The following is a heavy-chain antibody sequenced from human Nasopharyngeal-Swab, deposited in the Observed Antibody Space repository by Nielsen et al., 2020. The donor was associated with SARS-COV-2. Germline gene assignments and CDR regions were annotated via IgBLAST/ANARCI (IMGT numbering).Heavy chain of an antibody. CDR3: ARDGYGSGSPTSFNGPTFDY. D-gene: IGHD3-10*01. CDR1: GYSFTSYW. Sequence: GESLKISCKGSGYSFTSYWIGWVRQMPGKGLEWMGIIYPGDSDTRYSPSFQGQVTISADKSISTAYLQWSSLKASDTAMYYCARDGYGSGSPTSFNGPTFDYWGQGTLVTVSS. V-gene: IGHV5-51*01. J-gene: IGHJ4*02. CDR2: IYPGDSDT.